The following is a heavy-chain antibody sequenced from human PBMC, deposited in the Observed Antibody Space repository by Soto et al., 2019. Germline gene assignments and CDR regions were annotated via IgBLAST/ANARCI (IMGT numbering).Heavy chain of an antibody. Sequence: QVQLVQSGAEVKRAGASVKVSCKASGYTFSSYGLSWVRQAPGQGLEWMGWISDYNGNTHYAQKFQGRVIMTTDTAARTAYRELRSLRSDDTAVYFWAREGYYSGSGTYSPPRYYGMDVWGQGTTVTVS. CDR1: GYTFSSYG. D-gene: IGHD3-10*01. V-gene: IGHV1-18*01. CDR3: AREGYYSGSGTYSPPRYYGMDV. CDR2: ISDYNGNT. J-gene: IGHJ6*02.